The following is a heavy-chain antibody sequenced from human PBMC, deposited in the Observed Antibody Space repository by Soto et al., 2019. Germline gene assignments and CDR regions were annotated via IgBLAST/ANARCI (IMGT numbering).Heavy chain of an antibody. J-gene: IGHJ3*02. CDR3: AKGGYYSLFDI. CDR1: GFTFSGSA. CDR2: ISGSGGRT. V-gene: IGHV3-23*01. Sequence: PGGSLRLSCAASGFTFSGSAMSWVRQTPGKGLEWVSGISGSGGRTYYADSVKGRFTISRDNSNNTLSLQMHILRVEDTAVYFCAKGGYYSLFDIWGQGTVVTVSS. D-gene: IGHD3-16*01.